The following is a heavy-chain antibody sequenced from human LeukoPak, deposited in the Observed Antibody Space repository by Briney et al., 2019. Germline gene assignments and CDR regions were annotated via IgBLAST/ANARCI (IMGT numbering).Heavy chain of an antibody. CDR2: ISGDGGST. D-gene: IGHD5-24*01. CDR1: GFTFDDYA. Sequence: GGSLRLSCAASGFTFDDYAMHWVRQAPGKGLEWVSLISGDGGSTYYADSVKGRFTISRDNSKNSLYLQMNSLRTEDTALYYCAKGEARWLQLYYFDYWGQGTLVTVSS. CDR3: AKGEARWLQLYYFDY. V-gene: IGHV3-43*02. J-gene: IGHJ4*02.